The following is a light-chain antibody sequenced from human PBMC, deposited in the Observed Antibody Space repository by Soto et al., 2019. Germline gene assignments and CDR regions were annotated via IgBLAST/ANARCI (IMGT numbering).Light chain of an antibody. Sequence: QSPLTQPASVSGTPGQAITISCTGTSSDVGGYHYGSWYQQHPGKAPKLMIYEVSNRPSGVSDRFSGSKSGKTASLTISGLQAEDEADYYCTSYTSSSTPVFGTGTEATVL. CDR3: TSYTSSSTPV. CDR2: EVS. J-gene: IGLJ1*01. V-gene: IGLV2-14*01. CDR1: SSDVGGYHY.